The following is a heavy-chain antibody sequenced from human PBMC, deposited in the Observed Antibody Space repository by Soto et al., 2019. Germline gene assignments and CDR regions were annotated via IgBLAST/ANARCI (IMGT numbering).Heavy chain of an antibody. CDR1: GYTLTSYY. CDR2: INPSGRST. Sequence: ASVKVSCKASGYTLTSYYMHWVRQAPGQGLEWVGIINPSGRSTSYAQKFQGRVTMTRDTSTSTVYMELSSVRSEDTAVYYCARVRRSSGYYHGYWGQGTPVTVSS. CDR3: ARVRRSSGYYHGY. D-gene: IGHD3-22*01. J-gene: IGHJ4*02. V-gene: IGHV1-46*01.